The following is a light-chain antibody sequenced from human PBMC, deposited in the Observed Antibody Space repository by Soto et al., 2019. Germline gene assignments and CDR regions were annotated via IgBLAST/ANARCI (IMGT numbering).Light chain of an antibody. CDR2: GAS. CDR1: QSVSSN. V-gene: IGKV3-15*01. J-gene: IGKJ1*01. CDR3: QQYNIWPRT. Sequence: EIVMTQSPATLSVSPGERATLSCRASQSVSSNLAWYQQKPGQAPSLLIYGASTRATGIPARFSGSGSGTEFTLTISSLQSEDFAVYYCQQYNIWPRTFGQGTKVETK.